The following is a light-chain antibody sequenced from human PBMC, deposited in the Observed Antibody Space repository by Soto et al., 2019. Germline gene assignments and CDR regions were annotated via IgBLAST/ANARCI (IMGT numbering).Light chain of an antibody. CDR3: QQSYSTPHT. V-gene: IGKV1-39*01. CDR2: AAS. J-gene: IGKJ2*01. CDR1: QSIITY. Sequence: DIQMTQSPASLSASVGDRVTITCRASQSIITYLNWYQQKPTKAPKLLIYAASSLQSGVPSRFSGSGSGTDFTLTITSLQPEDFATYFCQQSYSTPHTFGQGTKLE.